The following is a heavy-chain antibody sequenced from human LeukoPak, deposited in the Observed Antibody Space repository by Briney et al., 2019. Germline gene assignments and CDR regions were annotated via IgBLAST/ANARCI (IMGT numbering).Heavy chain of an antibody. J-gene: IGHJ5*02. V-gene: IGHV3-30*18. D-gene: IGHD3-16*01. CDR1: GFTFSSYD. Sequence: GGSLRLSCAASGFTFSSYDMHWVRQAPGKGLEWVAVISYDGSNKYYVDSVKGRFNISRDNSKSTLFLQMNSLRAEDTAVYFCAKGDKMLTWRRTYNRFDPWGQGTLVTVSS. CDR2: ISYDGSNK. CDR3: AKGDKMLTWRRTYNRFDP.